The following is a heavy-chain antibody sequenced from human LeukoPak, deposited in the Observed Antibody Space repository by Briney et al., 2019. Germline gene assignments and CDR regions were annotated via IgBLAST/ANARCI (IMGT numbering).Heavy chain of an antibody. D-gene: IGHD3-22*01. CDR1: GYTLTELS. V-gene: IGHV1-24*01. CDR3: ATDLSSGYSRAYYFDY. J-gene: IGHJ4*02. Sequence: ASVKVSCKVSGYTLTELSMHWVRQAPGKGLEWMGGFDPEDGETIYAQKLQGRVTMTEDTSTDTAYMELSSLRSEDTAVYYCATDLSSGYSRAYYFDYWGQGTLVTVSS. CDR2: FDPEDGET.